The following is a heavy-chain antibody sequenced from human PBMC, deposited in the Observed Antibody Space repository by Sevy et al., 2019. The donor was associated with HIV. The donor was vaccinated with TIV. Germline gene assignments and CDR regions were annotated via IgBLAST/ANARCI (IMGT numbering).Heavy chain of an antibody. CDR1: GFTLSTYG. V-gene: IGHV3-30*18. CDR2: ISYDGRHK. Sequence: GGSLRLSCVASGFTLSTYGMHWVRQAPGKGLEWVAVISYDGRHKYYADSVKGRFTISRDNSKNTLDLQMNSLRAEDTAVYYCAKDRDILIVLGATALRQWGQGTLVTVSS. D-gene: IGHD2-15*01. CDR3: AKDRDILIVLGATALRQ. J-gene: IGHJ1*01.